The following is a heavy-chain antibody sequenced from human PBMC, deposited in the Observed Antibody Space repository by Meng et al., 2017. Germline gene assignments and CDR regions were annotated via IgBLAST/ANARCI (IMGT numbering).Heavy chain of an antibody. D-gene: IGHD6-6*01. CDR1: GGSFSGYY. CDR2: INHSGST. V-gene: IGHV4-34*01. CDR3: ARRGIAARPFYY. J-gene: IGHJ4*02. Sequence: QVQLPQWGAGLLKPSGTLSLTCAVYGGSFSGYYWGWIRQPPGKGLEWIGEINHSGSTNYNPSLKSRVTISVDTSKNQFSLKLSSVTAADTAVYYCARRGIAARPFYYWGQGTLVTVSS.